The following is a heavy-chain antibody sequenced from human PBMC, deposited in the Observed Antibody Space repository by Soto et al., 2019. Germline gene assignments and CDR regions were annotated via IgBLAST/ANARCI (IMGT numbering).Heavy chain of an antibody. CDR3: ARGQGIAVAGKPY. CDR1: GYTFTSYA. D-gene: IGHD6-19*01. Sequence: ASVKVSCKASGYTFTSYAMHWVRQAPGQRLEWMGWINAGNGNTKYSQKFQGRVTITRDTSASTAYMELSSLRSEDTAVYYCARGQGIAVAGKPYWGQGXLVTVSS. J-gene: IGHJ4*02. V-gene: IGHV1-3*01. CDR2: INAGNGNT.